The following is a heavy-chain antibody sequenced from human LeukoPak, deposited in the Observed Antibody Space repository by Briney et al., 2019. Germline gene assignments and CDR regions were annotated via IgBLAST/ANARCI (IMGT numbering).Heavy chain of an antibody. CDR3: AADQQWLVP. V-gene: IGHV1-58*02. CDR1: GFTFTTSV. D-gene: IGHD6-19*01. J-gene: IGHJ5*02. Sequence: SVKVSCKASGFTFTTSVIQWVRQVRGHRLEWIGWIVAGRGITNYARKLQERVTITRDVSTSTAYMELNSLRSDDTAVYYCAADQQWLVPWGQGTLVTVSS. CDR2: IVAGRGIT.